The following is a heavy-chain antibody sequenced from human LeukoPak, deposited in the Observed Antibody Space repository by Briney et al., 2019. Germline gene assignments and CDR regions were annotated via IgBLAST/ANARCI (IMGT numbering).Heavy chain of an antibody. J-gene: IGHJ4*02. Sequence: ASVKFSCKASGYTFTRYYIHWVRQAPGQGLEWMGIINPSGGSTSYAQKFHGRVTMTRDTSTSTVYMELSSLRSEDTAVYYCARPPYGANSLYYFDYWGQGTLVTVSS. CDR2: INPSGGST. D-gene: IGHD4-17*01. CDR1: GYTFTRYY. CDR3: ARPPYGANSLYYFDY. V-gene: IGHV1-46*01.